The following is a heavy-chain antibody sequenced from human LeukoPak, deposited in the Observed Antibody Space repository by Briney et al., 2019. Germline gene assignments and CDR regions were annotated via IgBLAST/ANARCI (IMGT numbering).Heavy chain of an antibody. J-gene: IGHJ4*02. Sequence: QSGGSVSLSCSAWWFTFRSYGMLGVRQAPAKGREGVAFIRYYWCNKFYADSVKGRGTTSRDNSNKTLYLQINSLSAEATAVSSCANDPEGSGWHYYFDYWGQGTLVTVSS. V-gene: IGHV3-30*02. CDR1: WFTFRSYG. CDR2: IRYYWCNK. D-gene: IGHD6-19*01. CDR3: ANDPEGSGWHYYFDY.